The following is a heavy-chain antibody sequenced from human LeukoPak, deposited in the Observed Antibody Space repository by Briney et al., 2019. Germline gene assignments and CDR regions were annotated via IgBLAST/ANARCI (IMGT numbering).Heavy chain of an antibody. Sequence: GDSLRLSCAASGFTFTEYWMTWVRQAPGKGLEWVGNIKQDGSDKNYMDSVKGRSTISRDNTKNSVYLQMSSLRAEDTAVYYCARADGTGGPYDYWGQGTLVTVSS. CDR2: IKQDGSDK. D-gene: IGHD3/OR15-3a*01. CDR3: ARADGTGGPYDY. J-gene: IGHJ4*02. V-gene: IGHV3-7*01. CDR1: GFTFTEYW.